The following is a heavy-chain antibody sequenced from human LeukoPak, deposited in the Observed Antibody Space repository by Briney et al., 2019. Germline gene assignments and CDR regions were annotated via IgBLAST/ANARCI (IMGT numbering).Heavy chain of an antibody. D-gene: IGHD2-2*01. V-gene: IGHV3-64*01. CDR3: TXXASDIVVVPAAVGPFDY. CDR2: IGSNGGST. CDR1: GFTFSSYA. J-gene: IGHJ4*02. Sequence: PGGSLRLPCAASGFTFSSYAMYWVRQAPGRGLEYVSVIGSNGGSTFYANSVKGRFTISRDNSKNTLYLQMGSLRAEDMAVYYXTXXASDIVVVPAAVGPFDYWGQGTLVTVSS.